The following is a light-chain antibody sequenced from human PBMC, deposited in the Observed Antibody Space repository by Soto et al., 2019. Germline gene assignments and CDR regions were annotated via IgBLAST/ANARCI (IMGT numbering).Light chain of an antibody. CDR1: QSVLYSSNNKNY. CDR2: WAS. CDR3: QQYYSAPWT. Sequence: DIVMTQSPDSLAVSLGERATINCESSQSVLYSSNNKNYLAWYQQKPGQPPKLLIYWASTRESGVPDRFSGSGSGTDFTLTISSLQADDVAVYYCQQYYSAPWTFGQGTKAEIK. V-gene: IGKV4-1*01. J-gene: IGKJ1*01.